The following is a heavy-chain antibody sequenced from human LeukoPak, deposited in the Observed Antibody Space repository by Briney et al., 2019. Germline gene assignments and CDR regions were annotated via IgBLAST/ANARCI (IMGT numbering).Heavy chain of an antibody. D-gene: IGHD4-17*01. J-gene: IGHJ4*02. CDR3: ANEIRPNDY. Sequence: PGGSLRLSCAAAGFTFSNYDMHWVRQAPGKGLEWVSAISISGTKTYYADSVKGRFTISRDNSKNTLYLQMYSLRAEDTAVYYCANEIRPNDYWGQGTLVTVSS. V-gene: IGHV3-23*01. CDR1: GFTFSNYD. CDR2: ISISGTKT.